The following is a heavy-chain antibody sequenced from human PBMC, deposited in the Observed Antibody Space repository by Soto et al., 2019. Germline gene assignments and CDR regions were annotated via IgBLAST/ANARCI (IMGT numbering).Heavy chain of an antibody. CDR3: ARLWFGESTWYYGMDV. Sequence: GASVKVSCKASGGTFSSYAISWVRQAPGQGLEWMGGIIPIFGTANYAQKFQGRVTITADESTSTAYMELSSLRSEDTAVYYCARLWFGESTWYYGMDVWGQGTTVTV. CDR1: GGTFSSYA. V-gene: IGHV1-69*13. D-gene: IGHD3-10*01. CDR2: IIPIFGTA. J-gene: IGHJ6*02.